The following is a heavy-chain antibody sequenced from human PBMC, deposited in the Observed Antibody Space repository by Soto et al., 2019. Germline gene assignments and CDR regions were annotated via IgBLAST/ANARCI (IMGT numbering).Heavy chain of an antibody. Sequence: QLHLRESGPGLVKPSETLSLTCTVSGGSITSSSYYWGWIRQPPGKGLEWIGSIYYSGSTYYNPSLKRRLTISVATSTNQFPLKLSSVTAADTAVYYCATQEVGGSYVYTFDPWGQGTLVTVSS. J-gene: IGHJ5*02. D-gene: IGHD1-26*01. CDR3: ATQEVGGSYVYTFDP. CDR2: IYYSGST. CDR1: GGSITSSSYY. V-gene: IGHV4-39*01.